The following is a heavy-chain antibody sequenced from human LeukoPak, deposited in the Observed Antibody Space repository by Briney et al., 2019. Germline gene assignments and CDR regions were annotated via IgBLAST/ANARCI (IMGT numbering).Heavy chain of an antibody. D-gene: IGHD3-10*01. CDR2: IWYDGSNK. J-gene: IGHJ4*02. CDR3: ARGEIDTMVRGVIRPLDY. CDR1: GFTFSSYG. V-gene: IGHV3-33*01. Sequence: GGSLRLSCAASGFTFSSYGMHWVRQAPGKGLEWVALIWYDGSNKYYADSVKGRFTISRDNSKNTLYLQMNSLRAEDTAVYYCARGEIDTMVRGVIRPLDYWGQGTLVTVSS.